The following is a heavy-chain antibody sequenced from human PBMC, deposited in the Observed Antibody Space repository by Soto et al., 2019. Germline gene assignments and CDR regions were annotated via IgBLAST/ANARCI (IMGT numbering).Heavy chain of an antibody. CDR1: GDSVSSNSAA. D-gene: IGHD5-12*01. V-gene: IGHV6-1*01. J-gene: IGHJ4*02. CDR2: AYYRSKWYI. Sequence: PSQTLSLTCVISGDSVSSNSAAWNWIRQSPSRGLEWLGRAYYRSKWYIDYAPSVTSRITINPDTSENQLSLQLNSVTPEDTAMYYSALARHLVPSTQGYFAHWGQRSQVTLSS. CDR3: ALARHLVPSTQGYFAH.